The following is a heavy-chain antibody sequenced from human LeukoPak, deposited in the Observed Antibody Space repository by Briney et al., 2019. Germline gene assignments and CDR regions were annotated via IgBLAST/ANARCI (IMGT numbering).Heavy chain of an antibody. Sequence: ASVKVSCKASGYTFTGDYIHWVRQAPGQGLEWMGWINPNSGGTNYAQNFQGRVTMTRDTSISTAYMELSGLRSDDTAVYYCARDLYNFWRGIVCYWGQGTLVTVSS. CDR2: INPNSGGT. J-gene: IGHJ4*02. CDR1: GYTFTGDY. D-gene: IGHD3-3*01. V-gene: IGHV1-2*02. CDR3: ARDLYNFWRGIVCY.